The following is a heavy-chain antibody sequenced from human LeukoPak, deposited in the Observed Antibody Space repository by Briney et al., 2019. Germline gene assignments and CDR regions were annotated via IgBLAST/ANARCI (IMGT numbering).Heavy chain of an antibody. D-gene: IGHD1-26*01. CDR2: IRYDGSNE. CDR1: GFTFSSYG. CDR3: AKEGEVGASWEGHNFDY. V-gene: IGHV3-30*02. J-gene: IGHJ4*02. Sequence: GGSLRLSCAASGFTFSSYGMHWVRQAPGKGLEWVAFIRYDGSNEYYADSVKGRFTISRDNSKNTLYLQMNSLRAEDTAVYYCAKEGEVGASWEGHNFDYWGQGTLVTVSS.